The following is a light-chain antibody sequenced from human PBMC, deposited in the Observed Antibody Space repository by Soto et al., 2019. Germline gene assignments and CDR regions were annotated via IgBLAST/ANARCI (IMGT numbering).Light chain of an antibody. CDR1: QSVSNNY. J-gene: IGKJ1*01. CDR3: QQYGSSGT. CDR2: GAY. Sequence: EIVLTQSPGTLSLSPGERASLSCRASQSVSNNYLAWYQQKPGQAPRLLIYGAYNRATGIPARFSGSGYGTDFTLTISRLEPEDFAVYYCQQYGSSGTFGQGTKVDIK. V-gene: IGKV3-20*01.